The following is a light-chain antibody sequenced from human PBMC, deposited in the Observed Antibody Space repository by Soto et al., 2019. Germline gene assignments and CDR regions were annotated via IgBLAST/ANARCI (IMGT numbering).Light chain of an antibody. CDR3: QQYDSSPTLT. V-gene: IGKV3-20*01. CDR1: QSVIGN. J-gene: IGKJ3*01. CDR2: GAS. Sequence: EIVLTQSPGVLSMSTGERATRSCSTSQSVIGNLAWYQQKPGQAPRLLIYGASSRATGIPDRFSGSGSGRDFTLTIIRLEPEGFAVYYYQQYDSSPTLTFGPGTNVEIK.